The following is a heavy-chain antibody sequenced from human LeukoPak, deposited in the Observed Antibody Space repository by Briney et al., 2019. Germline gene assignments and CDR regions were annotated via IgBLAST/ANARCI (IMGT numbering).Heavy chain of an antibody. Sequence: PGGSLRLSCVASGFTFSSHAMHWVRLAPGKGLEWVALISHDGSDKNYADSVKGRFTISRDNSNSTLYLQMDSLRGDDAAVYYCAKAVGSISWSFDYWGQGTLVTVSS. CDR1: GFTFSSHA. CDR2: ISHDGSDK. D-gene: IGHD6-13*01. J-gene: IGHJ4*02. CDR3: AKAVGSISWSFDY. V-gene: IGHV3-30*18.